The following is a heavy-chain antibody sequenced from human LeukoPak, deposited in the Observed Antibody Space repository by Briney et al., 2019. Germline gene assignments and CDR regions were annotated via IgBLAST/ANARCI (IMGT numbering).Heavy chain of an antibody. J-gene: IGHJ4*02. CDR3: ARDLRFWSGYSWSH. D-gene: IGHD3-3*01. CDR2: ISSSSYI. CDR1: GFTFSSYS. Sequence: GGSLRLSCAASGFTFSSYSMNWVRQAPGKGLEWVSSISSSSYIYYADSVKGRFTISRDNSKNTLYLQMNSLRAEDTAVYYCARDLRFWSGYSWSHWGQGTLVTVSS. V-gene: IGHV3-21*01.